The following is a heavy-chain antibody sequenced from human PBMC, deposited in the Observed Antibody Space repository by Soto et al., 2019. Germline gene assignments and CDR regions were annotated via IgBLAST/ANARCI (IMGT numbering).Heavy chain of an antibody. CDR2: ISGSGGST. D-gene: IGHD6-13*01. J-gene: IGHJ4*02. CDR3: AKRRGAAAGTLYYFDY. CDR1: GFTFSSYA. V-gene: IGHV3-23*01. Sequence: EVQLLESGGGLVQPGGSLRLSCAASGFTFSSYAMSWVRQAPGKGLEWVSAISGSGGSTYYADSVKGRFTISRDNSKNTLYLQMNSLRAEDTAVYYCAKRRGAAAGTLYYFDYWGQGTLVTVSS.